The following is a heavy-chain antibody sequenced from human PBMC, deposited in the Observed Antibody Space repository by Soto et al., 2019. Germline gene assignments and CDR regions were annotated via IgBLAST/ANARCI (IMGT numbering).Heavy chain of an antibody. CDR1: GGSISSGDYY. V-gene: IGHV4-30-4*01. CDR2: IYYSGST. D-gene: IGHD3-10*01. J-gene: IGHJ2*01. CDR3: ARSVRSYGSRYFDL. Sequence: SETLSLTCTVSGGSISSGDYYWSWIRQPPGKGLEWIGYIYYSGSTYYNPSLKSRVTISVDTSKNQFSLKLSSVTAADTAVYYCARSVRSYGSRYFDLWGRGTLVTVSS.